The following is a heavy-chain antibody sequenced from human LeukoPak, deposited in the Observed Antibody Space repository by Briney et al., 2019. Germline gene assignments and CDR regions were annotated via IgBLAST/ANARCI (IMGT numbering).Heavy chain of an antibody. CDR3: ARDQPPESGWYVGLWDY. CDR1: GFTFSSNC. D-gene: IGHD6-19*01. V-gene: IGHV3-53*01. Sequence: GGSLRLSCAASGFTFSSNCMSWVRQAPGKGLEWVSVIYSDGTTYYADSVKGRFTISRDNSKNTVHLQMNSLRPEDTAVYYCARDQPPESGWYVGLWDYWGQGTLVTVSS. CDR2: IYSDGTT. J-gene: IGHJ4*02.